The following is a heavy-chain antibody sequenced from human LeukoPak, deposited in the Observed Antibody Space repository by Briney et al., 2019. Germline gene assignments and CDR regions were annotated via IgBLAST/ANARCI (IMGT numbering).Heavy chain of an antibody. Sequence: GGSLRLSCAGSGDSWMHWVRQVPGKGLVWVSRIKTDGSSTSYADSVKGRFTISNDNAENTLYLQMNSLRAEDTAVYYCARGDGVIMNYRGQGTLVTVSS. CDR3: ARGDGVIMNY. D-gene: IGHD3-10*01. J-gene: IGHJ4*02. CDR2: IKTDGSST. V-gene: IGHV3-74*01. CDR1: GDSW.